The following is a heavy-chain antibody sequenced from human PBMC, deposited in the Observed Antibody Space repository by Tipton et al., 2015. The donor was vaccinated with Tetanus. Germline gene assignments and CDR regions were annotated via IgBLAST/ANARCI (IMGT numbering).Heavy chain of an antibody. V-gene: IGHV4-59*01. CDR3: AREVPAAGHFDS. J-gene: IGHJ4*02. CDR1: GGSISGSY. CDR2: VYYNGNT. D-gene: IGHD2-2*01. Sequence: GLVKPSETLSLTCGVSGGSISGSYWNWIRQPPGEGLEWIGYVYYNGNTHYNPALKSRVTISVDTSKNQFSLKLSSVTAADTAIYYCAREVPAAGHFDSWGQGTLVTVSS.